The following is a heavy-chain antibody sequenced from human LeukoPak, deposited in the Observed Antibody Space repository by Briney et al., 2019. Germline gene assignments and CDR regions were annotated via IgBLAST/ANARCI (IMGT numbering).Heavy chain of an antibody. CDR2: IYTSGST. V-gene: IGHV4-4*07. D-gene: IGHD3-10*01. Sequence: SETLSLTCTVSRGSIGTYYWSWIRQPAGKGLDWIARIYTSGSTKKNPSLSSRVTISIDASKNQFSLRLSSLTAADTAIYYCARDSGRRGYPEYSFDYWGQGTPVIVSS. CDR1: RGSIGTYY. CDR3: ARDSGRRGYPEYSFDY. J-gene: IGHJ4*02.